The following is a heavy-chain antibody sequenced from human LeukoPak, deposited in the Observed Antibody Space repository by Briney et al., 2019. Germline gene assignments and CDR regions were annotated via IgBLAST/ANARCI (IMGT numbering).Heavy chain of an antibody. J-gene: IGHJ4*02. V-gene: IGHV4-34*01. Sequence: SETLSLTCAVYGGSFSGYYWSWIRQPPGKGLEWIGEINHSGSTNYNPSLKSRVTISVDTSKNQFSLKLSSVTAADTAVYYCARGLPGIPILYYYDSSGLHFDYWGQGTLVTVSS. CDR3: ARGLPGIPILYYYDSSGLHFDY. CDR2: INHSGST. CDR1: GGSFSGYY. D-gene: IGHD3-22*01.